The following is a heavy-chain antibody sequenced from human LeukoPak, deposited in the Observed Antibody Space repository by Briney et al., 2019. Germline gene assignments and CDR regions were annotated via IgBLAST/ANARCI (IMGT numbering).Heavy chain of an antibody. CDR2: ISSSSSYI. V-gene: IGHV3-21*01. D-gene: IGHD3-10*01. CDR1: GFTFSSYS. CDR3: ARDYYGSGSHNWFDP. J-gene: IGHJ5*02. Sequence: GGSLRLSCAASGFTFSSYSMNWVRRAPGKGLEWVSSISSSSSYIYYADSVKGRFTISRDNAKNSLYLQMNSLRAEDTAVYYCARDYYGSGSHNWFDPWGQGTLVTVSS.